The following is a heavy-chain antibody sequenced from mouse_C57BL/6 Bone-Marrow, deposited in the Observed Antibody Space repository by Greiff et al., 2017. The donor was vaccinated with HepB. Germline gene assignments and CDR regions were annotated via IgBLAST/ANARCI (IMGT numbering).Heavy chain of an antibody. J-gene: IGHJ1*03. CDR1: GFNIKDYY. CDR3: ARFDSHRYFDV. V-gene: IGHV14-2*01. Sequence: DVQLQESGAEFVKPGASVKFSCTASGFNIKDYYMHWVKQRTEQGLEWIGRIDPEDGETNYAPKFQGRVTITADKSTNTVYLQLSSLTSEDTAVYYCARFDSHRYFDVWGTGTTVTVAS. D-gene: IGHD2-12*01. CDR2: IDPEDGET.